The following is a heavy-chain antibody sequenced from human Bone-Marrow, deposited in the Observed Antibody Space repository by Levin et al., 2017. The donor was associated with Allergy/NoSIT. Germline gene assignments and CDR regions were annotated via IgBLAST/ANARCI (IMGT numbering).Heavy chain of an antibody. CDR2: ITTTSGYI. Sequence: LSLTCATSGFPFSSYGMAWVRQAPGAGLEWVASITTTSGYIHYADSVTGRFTISRDNANSSLSLQMNRLRREDTAVYYCARAAGAAGRGGMDVWGQGTTVTVSS. CDR1: GFPFSSYG. D-gene: IGHD6-13*01. J-gene: IGHJ6*02. V-gene: IGHV3-21*01. CDR3: ARAAGAAGRGGMDV.